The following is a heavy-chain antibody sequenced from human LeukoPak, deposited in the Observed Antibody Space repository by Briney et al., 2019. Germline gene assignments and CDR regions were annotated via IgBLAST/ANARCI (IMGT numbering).Heavy chain of an antibody. V-gene: IGHV3-11*04. Sequence: GGSLRLSCAASGFTLSDYYMSWIRQAPGKGLVGVSYISSSGNTIYYADSVKGRFTISRDNSKNTLYLQMNSLRAEDTAVYYCAKQRTVADIYYFDYWGQGTLVTVSS. D-gene: IGHD6-19*01. CDR2: ISSSGNTI. CDR3: AKQRTVADIYYFDY. CDR1: GFTLSDYY. J-gene: IGHJ4*02.